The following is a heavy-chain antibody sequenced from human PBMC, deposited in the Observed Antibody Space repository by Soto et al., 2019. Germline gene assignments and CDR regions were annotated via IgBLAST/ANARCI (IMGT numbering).Heavy chain of an antibody. CDR2: ISAYNGNT. Sequence: QVQLVQSGAEVKKPGASVKVSCKASGYTFTSYGISWVRQAPGQGLEWMGWISAYNGNTNYAQKHQGRVTMTTDTSTSTAYMELRSLRSDDTAVYYCARDMGHSYYDILTGYAGVDYWGQGTLVTVSS. CDR3: ARDMGHSYYDILTGYAGVDY. CDR1: GYTFTSYG. J-gene: IGHJ4*02. V-gene: IGHV1-18*01. D-gene: IGHD3-9*01.